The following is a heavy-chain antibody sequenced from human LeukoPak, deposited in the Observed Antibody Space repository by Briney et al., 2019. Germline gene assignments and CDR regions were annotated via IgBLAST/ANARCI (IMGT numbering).Heavy chain of an antibody. V-gene: IGHV1-46*01. J-gene: IGHJ4*02. CDR2: MNPSGGST. CDR3: ARERRAVAVPFDY. CDR1: GYTFTSYY. D-gene: IGHD6-19*01. Sequence: ASVKVSCKASGYTFTSYYMHWVRQAPGQGLEWMGIMNPSGGSTSYAQKFQGRVTMTRDTSTSTVYMELSSLRSEDRAVYYCARERRAVAVPFDYWGQGTLVTVSS.